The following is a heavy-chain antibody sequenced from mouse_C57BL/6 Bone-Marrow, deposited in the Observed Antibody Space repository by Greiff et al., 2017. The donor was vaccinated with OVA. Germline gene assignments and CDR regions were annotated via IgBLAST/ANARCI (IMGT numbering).Heavy chain of an antibody. D-gene: IGHD2-5*01. Sequence: EVMLVESGGGLVQPGGSLKLSCAASGFTFSDYYMYWVRQTPEKRLEWVAYISNGGGSTYYPDTVKGRFTISRDNAKNTLYLQMSRLKSEDTAMYYCARLRGLYYSKSYYAMDYWGQGTSVTVSS. J-gene: IGHJ4*01. CDR3: ARLRGLYYSKSYYAMDY. CDR1: GFTFSDYY. V-gene: IGHV5-12*01. CDR2: ISNGGGST.